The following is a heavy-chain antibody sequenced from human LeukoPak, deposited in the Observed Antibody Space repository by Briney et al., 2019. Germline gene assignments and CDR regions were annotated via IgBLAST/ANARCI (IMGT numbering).Heavy chain of an antibody. CDR3: ARDAPQVPAAGVLAS. CDR2: IYSRGDT. D-gene: IGHD6-13*01. CDR1: GFTVSDNY. Sequence: GGSLRLSCAASGFTVSDNYMSWVRQAPGKGLEWVSVIYSRGDTYYANSVKGRFTFSRDISKNTLYLQMNGLRVEGTAMYYCARDAPQVPAAGVLASWGQGTLVIVSS. J-gene: IGHJ5*02. V-gene: IGHV3-53*01.